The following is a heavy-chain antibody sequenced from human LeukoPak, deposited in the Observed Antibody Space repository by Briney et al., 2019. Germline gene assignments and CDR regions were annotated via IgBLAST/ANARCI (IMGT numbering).Heavy chain of an antibody. CDR2: IYPGDSDT. CDR1: GYSFTSYW. J-gene: IGHJ4*02. CDR3: ALIVDTAMDRYFDY. V-gene: IGHV5-51*01. Sequence: GESLKISCQGSGYSFTSYWIGWVRQMPGKGLEWMGIIYPGDSDTRYSTSFQGQVTTSGDKSISTAYLQWSSLKASDTAMYYCALIVDTAMDRYFDYWGRGTLVTVSS. D-gene: IGHD5-18*01.